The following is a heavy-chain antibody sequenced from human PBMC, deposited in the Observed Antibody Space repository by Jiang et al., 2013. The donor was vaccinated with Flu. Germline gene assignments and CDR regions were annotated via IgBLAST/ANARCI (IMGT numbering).Heavy chain of an antibody. CDR3: AKDFGTWTPLVVV. CDR1: GFTFSSYA. Sequence: PGGSLRLSCAASGFTFSSYAMSWVRQAPGEGGWEWVSAISGSGGSTYYADSVKGRFTISRDNSKNTLYLQMNSLRAEDTAVYYCAKDFGTWTPLVVVWGQGTTVTVSS. J-gene: IGHJ6*02. D-gene: IGHD3-10*01. V-gene: IGHV3-23*01. CDR2: ISGSGGST.